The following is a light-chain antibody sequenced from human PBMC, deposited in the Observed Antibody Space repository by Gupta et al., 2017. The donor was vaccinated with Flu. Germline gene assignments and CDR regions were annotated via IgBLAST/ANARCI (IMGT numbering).Light chain of an antibody. CDR3: QQASSVQGWT. CDR1: QDISIW. CDR2: AAS. Sequence: DIQMTQSPSSVSASVGDRVTITCRASQDISIWLAWYQQKPGKAPKLLISAASNLQSGVPSRFSGSGSGTYFTRTISGLQPEDLGTYYWQQASSVQGWTFGQGTKVEIK. J-gene: IGKJ1*01. V-gene: IGKV1-12*01.